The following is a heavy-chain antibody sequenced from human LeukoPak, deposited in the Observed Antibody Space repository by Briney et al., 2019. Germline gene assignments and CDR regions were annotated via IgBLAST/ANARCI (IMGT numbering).Heavy chain of an antibody. D-gene: IGHD6-13*01. V-gene: IGHV4-4*02. Sequence: SEALSLTCAVSGGSISSSNWWSWVRQPPGKGLEWIGEIYHSGNTNYNPSLKSRVTMSVDKSKNQFSLKLSSVTAADTAVYYCASALPFQLVHWGQGTLVTVSS. CDR2: IYHSGNT. CDR3: ASALPFQLVH. J-gene: IGHJ4*02. CDR1: GGSISSSNW.